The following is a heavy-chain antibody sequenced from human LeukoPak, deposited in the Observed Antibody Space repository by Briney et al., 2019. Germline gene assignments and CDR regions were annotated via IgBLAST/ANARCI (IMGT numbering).Heavy chain of an antibody. V-gene: IGHV3-7*01. J-gene: IGHJ4*02. Sequence: RGSRSLSCAASVATSIGNWMSGVRRAPGKGRDGVAEIIQGGSETYYVHSVQGRHTISRDNAKNSLYLQKNSLRAEDTAVYYCARDLPRYNYDGSGEGYWGQGTMVSVCS. CDR2: IIQGGSET. D-gene: IGHD3-22*01. CDR1: VATSIGNW. CDR3: ARDLPRYNYDGSGEGY.